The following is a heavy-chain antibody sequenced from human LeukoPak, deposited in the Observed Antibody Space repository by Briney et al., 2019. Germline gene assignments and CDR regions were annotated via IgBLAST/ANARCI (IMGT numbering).Heavy chain of an antibody. CDR2: INQDGSEE. CDR3: AGDYGTDSYDLNDS. V-gene: IGHV3-7*01. Sequence: PGGSLRLSCEASGFTFVGYWMTWVRQAPGKGLEWVANINQDGSEEHYADSVKGRFTISRDNDKNSVFLQMDSLRDEDTAVYYCAGDYGTDSYDLNDSWGQGTLVTVSS. D-gene: IGHD2-21*01. CDR1: GFTFVGYW. J-gene: IGHJ4*02.